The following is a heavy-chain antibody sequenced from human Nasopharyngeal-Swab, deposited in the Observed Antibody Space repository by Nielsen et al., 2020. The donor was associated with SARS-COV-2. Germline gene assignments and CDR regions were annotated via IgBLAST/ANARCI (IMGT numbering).Heavy chain of an antibody. V-gene: IGHV4-39*07. D-gene: IGHD3-10*01. J-gene: IGHJ5*02. Sequence: WIRQPPGKGLEWIGSIYYSGGTYYNPSLQSRVTISVDTSKNQFSLKLSSVTAADTAVYYCASGEENNWFDPWGQGTLVTVSS. CDR2: IYYSGGT. CDR3: ASGEENNWFDP.